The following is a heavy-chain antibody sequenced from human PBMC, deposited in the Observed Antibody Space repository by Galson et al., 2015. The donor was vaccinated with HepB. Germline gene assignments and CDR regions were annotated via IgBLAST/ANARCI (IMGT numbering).Heavy chain of an antibody. CDR3: ARAYDYGGFFDY. D-gene: IGHD4-23*01. CDR2: IYYSGST. CDR1: GGSISSYY. J-gene: IGHJ4*02. Sequence: ETLSLTCTVSGGSISSYYWSWIRQPPGKGLEWIGYIYYSGSTNYNPSLKSRVTISVDTSKNQFSLRLSSVTAADTAVYYCARAYDYGGFFDYWGQGTLVTVSS. V-gene: IGHV4-59*01.